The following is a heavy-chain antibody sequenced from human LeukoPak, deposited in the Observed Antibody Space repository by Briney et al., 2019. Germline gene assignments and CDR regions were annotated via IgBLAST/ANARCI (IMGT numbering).Heavy chain of an antibody. V-gene: IGHV3-33*01. Sequence: PGRSLRLSCAASGFTFSSYGMHWVRQAPGKGLEWVAVIWYDGSNKYYADSVKGRFTISRDNSKNTLYLQMNSLRAEDTAVYYCARDKAAAGLDYWGQGTLVTVSS. CDR2: IWYDGSNK. CDR1: GFTFSSYG. CDR3: ARDKAAAGLDY. D-gene: IGHD6-13*01. J-gene: IGHJ4*02.